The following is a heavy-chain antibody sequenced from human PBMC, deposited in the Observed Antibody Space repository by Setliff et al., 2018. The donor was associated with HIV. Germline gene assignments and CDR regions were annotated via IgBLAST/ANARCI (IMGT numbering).Heavy chain of an antibody. CDR2: INYSGST. CDR3: ARVVYTYYMDV. Sequence: SETLSLTCTVSGASISRGNYYWTWIRQRPGKGLEWIAFINYSGSTYYSPSLKSRLMISVDTSKNQFSLNMTSVTAADTAVYFCARVVYTYYMDVWGKGTTVTVSS. CDR1: GASISRGNYY. D-gene: IGHD4-4*01. V-gene: IGHV4-30-4*08. J-gene: IGHJ6*03.